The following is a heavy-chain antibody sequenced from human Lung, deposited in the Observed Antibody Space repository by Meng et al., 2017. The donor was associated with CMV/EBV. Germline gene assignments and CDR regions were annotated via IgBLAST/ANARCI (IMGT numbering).Heavy chain of an antibody. CDR2: ITASGGST. V-gene: IGHV3-23*01. J-gene: IGHJ4*02. D-gene: IGHD6-13*01. CDR3: AKAFSSSWYREYYDY. Sequence: GESLKISCAASGFTFSSSAMSWVRQAPGKGLEWVSAITASGGSTYHADSVRGRFTIPRDNSKNTLYLQLNSLRVEDTAVYYCAKAFSSSWYREYYDYWGQGTXVTVYS. CDR1: GFTFSSSA.